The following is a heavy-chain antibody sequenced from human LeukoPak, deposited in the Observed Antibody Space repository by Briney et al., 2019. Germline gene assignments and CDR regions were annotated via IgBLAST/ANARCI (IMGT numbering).Heavy chain of an antibody. CDR1: GGSFSGYY. CDR3: ARIVSGSYRRPYYFDY. D-gene: IGHD1-26*01. Sequence: SETLSLTCAVYGGSFSGYYWSWIRQPPGKGLEWIGEINHSGSTNYNPSLKSRVTISVDTSKNQFSLKLSSVTAADTAVYYCARIVSGSYRRPYYFDYWGQGTLVTVSS. V-gene: IGHV4-34*01. CDR2: INHSGST. J-gene: IGHJ4*02.